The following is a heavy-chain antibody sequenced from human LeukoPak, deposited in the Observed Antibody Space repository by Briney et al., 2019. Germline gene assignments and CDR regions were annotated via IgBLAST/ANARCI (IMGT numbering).Heavy chain of an antibody. CDR3: ARVRYYDILTIINNWFDP. V-gene: IGHV4-39*07. Sequence: PSETLSLTCTVSGGSISSSSYYWGWIRQPPGKGLEWIGSIYYSGSTYYNPSLKSRVTISVDTSKNQFSLKLSSVTAADTAVYYCARVRYYDILTIINNWFDPWGQGTLVTVSS. J-gene: IGHJ5*02. CDR1: GGSISSSSYY. CDR2: IYYSGST. D-gene: IGHD3-9*01.